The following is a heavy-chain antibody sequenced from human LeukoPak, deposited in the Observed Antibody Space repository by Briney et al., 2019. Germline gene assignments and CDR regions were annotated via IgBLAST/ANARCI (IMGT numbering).Heavy chain of an antibody. CDR3: ARSSGSYGPFEF. J-gene: IGHJ4*02. CDR1: GFTFSSHL. D-gene: IGHD1-26*01. CDR2: ISSNGGST. V-gene: IGHV3-64*02. Sequence: AGGSLRLYCAASGFTFSSHLMHWVRQAPGKGLEYVSRISSNGGSTYYADSVKGRFVISRDNSDNTMYLQMGSLRTEDMAVYYCARSSGSYGPFEFWGPGALVTVSS.